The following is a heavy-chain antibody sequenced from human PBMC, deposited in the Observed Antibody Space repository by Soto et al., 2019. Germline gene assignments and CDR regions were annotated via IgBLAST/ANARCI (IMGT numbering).Heavy chain of an antibody. D-gene: IGHD2-8*01. J-gene: IGHJ6*02. CDR2: IMPLYAKP. V-gene: IGHV1-69*01. CDR1: GGTFNTYT. CDR3: ASLTNWSSGDGRIDV. Sequence: QVQLMQSGAEVKKPGSSVKVSCKASGGTFNTYTISWVRQVPGQGLEWMGGIMPLYAKPTYAQPLLGRLTIAADEHTSTFYMELSSLRSEDTALYYCASLTNWSSGDGRIDVWGRGPAVSVSS.